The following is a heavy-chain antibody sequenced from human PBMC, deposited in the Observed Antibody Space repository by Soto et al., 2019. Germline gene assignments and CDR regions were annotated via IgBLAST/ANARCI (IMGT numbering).Heavy chain of an antibody. V-gene: IGHV1-69*06. CDR2: IIPIFGTP. CDR1: GGTFISYA. CDR3: ARSRITFGGVSANYGMDV. J-gene: IGHJ6*02. Sequence: QVQLVQSGAEVKKPGSSVKVSCTASGGTFISYAFSWVRQAPGQGLEWMGGIIPIFGTPNYAQKFQGRVTITADKSTSTAYMDLSSLSSEDAAVYYCARSRITFGGVSANYGMDVWGQGTTVTVSS. D-gene: IGHD3-16*01.